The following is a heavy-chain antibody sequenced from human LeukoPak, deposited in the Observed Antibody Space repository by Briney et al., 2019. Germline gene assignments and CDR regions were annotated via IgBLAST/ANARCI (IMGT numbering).Heavy chain of an antibody. Sequence: SETLSLTCTVSGYSISSGSYWGWIRQPPGKGLEWIGSIYYSGSTYYNPSLKSPVTISVDTSKNQFSLKLSSVTAADTAVYYCARVLWFGELLCGDWFDPWGQGTLVTVSS. J-gene: IGHJ5*02. D-gene: IGHD3-10*01. CDR1: GYSISSGSY. CDR3: ARVLWFGELLCGDWFDP. V-gene: IGHV4-38-2*02. CDR2: IYYSGST.